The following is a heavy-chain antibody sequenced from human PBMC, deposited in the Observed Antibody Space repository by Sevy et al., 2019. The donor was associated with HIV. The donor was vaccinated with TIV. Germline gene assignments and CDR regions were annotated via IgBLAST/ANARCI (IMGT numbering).Heavy chain of an antibody. CDR2: IYHTGNT. V-gene: IGHV4-30-2*01. CDR3: ARDGGTLTVPGSFDI. Sequence: SETLSLTCSVSGDSITSGAFSWNWIRQPPGKGLEWMGYIYHTGNTYYSPSLKSRLTISVDRSKNQFSRNLTIWTAADTAVYYCARDGGTLTVPGSFDIWGQGTMVTVSS. J-gene: IGHJ3*02. CDR1: GDSITSGAFS. D-gene: IGHD3-9*01.